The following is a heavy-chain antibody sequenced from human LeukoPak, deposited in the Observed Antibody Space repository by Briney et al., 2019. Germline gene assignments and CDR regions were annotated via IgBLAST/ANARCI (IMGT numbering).Heavy chain of an antibody. CDR2: ISGSGGST. D-gene: IGHD3-22*01. J-gene: IGHJ4*02. CDR3: AKDRYYDSSGYYYDY. Sequence: GGSLRLSCAASGFTFSSYAMSWVHQAPGKGLEWVSAISGSGGSTYYADSVKGRFTISRDNAKNSLYLQMNSLRAEDTALYYCAKDRYYDSSGYYYDYWGQGTLVTVSS. CDR1: GFTFSSYA. V-gene: IGHV3-23*01.